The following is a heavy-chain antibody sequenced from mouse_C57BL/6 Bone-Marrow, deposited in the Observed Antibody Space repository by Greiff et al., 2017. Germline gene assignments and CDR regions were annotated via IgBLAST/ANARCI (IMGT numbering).Heavy chain of an antibody. CDR3: ARSPTTVVPPWFAY. D-gene: IGHD1-1*01. V-gene: IGHV1-39*01. CDR2: INPNYGTT. CDR1: GYSFTDYN. J-gene: IGHJ3*01. Sequence: EVQLQQSGPELVKPGASVKISCKASGYSFTDYNMNWVKQSNGKSLEWIGVINPNYGTTSYNQKFKGKATLTVYQSSSAAFMQLNSLTSEDSAVYYCARSPTTVVPPWFAYWGQGTLVTVSA.